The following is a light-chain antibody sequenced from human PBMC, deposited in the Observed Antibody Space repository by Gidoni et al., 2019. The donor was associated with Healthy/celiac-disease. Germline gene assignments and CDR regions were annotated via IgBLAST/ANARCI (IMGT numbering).Light chain of an antibody. V-gene: IGKV4-1*01. CDR3: LQYSSTPLT. CDR2: WAS. CDR1: QSVLYSSNNKNY. J-gene: IGKJ5*01. Sequence: DIVMTQSPDSLAVSLGERATINCKSSQSVLYSSNNKNYLAWYQQTPGQPPKLLIYWASTRESGVLDRFSGSGSGTDFTLTISSLQAEDVAVYYCLQYSSTPLTFXQXTRLEIK.